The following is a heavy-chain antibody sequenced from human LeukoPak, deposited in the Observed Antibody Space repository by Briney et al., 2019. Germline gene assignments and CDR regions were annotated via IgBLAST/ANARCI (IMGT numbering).Heavy chain of an antibody. Sequence: PSETLSLTCTVSGGSISSGGYYWSWIRQPPGKGLEWIGYIYHSGSTYYNPSLKSRVTISVDRSKNQFSLKLSSVTAADTAVYYCARTSSSSGAYYYMDVWGKGTTVTVSS. D-gene: IGHD6-6*01. CDR2: IYHSGST. J-gene: IGHJ6*03. CDR3: ARTSSSSGAYYYMDV. CDR1: GGSISSGGYY. V-gene: IGHV4-30-2*01.